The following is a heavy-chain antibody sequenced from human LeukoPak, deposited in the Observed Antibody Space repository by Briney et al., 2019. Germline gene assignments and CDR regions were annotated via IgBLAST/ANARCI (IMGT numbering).Heavy chain of an antibody. CDR3: ARGSPIFGVVNANWFDP. J-gene: IGHJ5*02. CDR1: GVSISSSSYY. V-gene: IGHV4-39*07. CDR2: IYYSGST. D-gene: IGHD3-3*01. Sequence: SETLSLTCTVSGVSISSSSYYGGWIRQPPGKGLEWIGSIYYSGSTYYNPSLKSRVTISVDTSKNQFSLKLSSVTAAGTAVYYCARGSPIFGVVNANWFDPWGQGTLVTVSS.